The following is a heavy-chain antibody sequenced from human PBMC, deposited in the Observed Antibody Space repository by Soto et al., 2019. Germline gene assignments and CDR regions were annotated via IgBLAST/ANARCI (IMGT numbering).Heavy chain of an antibody. CDR2: ISSSGSTT. CDR1: GFTFSNFH. Sequence: EVQLVESGGGLVQPGGSLRLSCGASGFTFSNFHMNWVRQAPGKGLGWVSYISSSGSTTYYADSVKGRFTISRDNARNSLFLQMSSLRDEDTAVYYCARDAFDYDTTGYHSDYWGQGTLVTVSS. CDR3: ARDAFDYDTTGYHSDY. V-gene: IGHV3-48*02. J-gene: IGHJ4*02. D-gene: IGHD3-22*01.